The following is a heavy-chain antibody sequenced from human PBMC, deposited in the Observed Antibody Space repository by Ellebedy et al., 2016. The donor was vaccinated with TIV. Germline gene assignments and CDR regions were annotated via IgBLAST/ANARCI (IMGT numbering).Heavy chain of an antibody. CDR2: IWYDGSNK. J-gene: IGHJ4*02. V-gene: IGHV3-33*08. CDR1: GIIVSDYF. D-gene: IGHD4-23*01. CDR3: ARDRPSSTVVSPAPALGD. Sequence: GESLKISCEASGIIVSDYFMHWVRQAPGKGLEWVAMIWYDGSNKYYADSVKGRFTISRDNSKNTLYLKMDSLRAEDTAVYYCARDRPSSTVVSPAPALGDWGQGTLVTVSS.